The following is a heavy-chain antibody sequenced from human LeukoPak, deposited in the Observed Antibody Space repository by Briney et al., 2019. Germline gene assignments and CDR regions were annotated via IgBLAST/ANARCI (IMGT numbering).Heavy chain of an antibody. V-gene: IGHV3-48*01. D-gene: IGHD6-19*01. CDR2: ISSSSSTI. Sequence: GGSLRLSCAASGFTFSSYSMNWVRQAPGKGLEWVSYISSSSSTIYYADSVKGRFTISRDNAKNSLYLQMNSLRAEDTAVYYCARDHGLPVAGTIYYYYGMDVWGQGTTVTVSS. J-gene: IGHJ6*02. CDR1: GFTFSSYS. CDR3: ARDHGLPVAGTIYYYYGMDV.